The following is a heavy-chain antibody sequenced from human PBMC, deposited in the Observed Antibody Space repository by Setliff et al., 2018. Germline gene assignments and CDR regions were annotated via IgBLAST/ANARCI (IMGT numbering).Heavy chain of an antibody. Sequence: PSETLSLTCSVTGGSMTDFFCNWIRQPPGKGLEWIGYIYTKWSTNYSPSLRSRVTMSLERYRNQFSLPLNSMTAADTAIYYCARVLNTESCTPLYWSPGTWVTVS. CDR1: GGSMTDFF. CDR3: ARVLNTESCTPLY. V-gene: IGHV4-4*08. D-gene: IGHD2-8*01. J-gene: IGHJ4*02. CDR2: IYTKWST.